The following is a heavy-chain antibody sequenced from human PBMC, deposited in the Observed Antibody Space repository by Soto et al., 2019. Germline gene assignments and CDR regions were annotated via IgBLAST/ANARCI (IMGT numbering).Heavy chain of an antibody. D-gene: IGHD6-6*01. Sequence: SETLSLTCAVYGGSFSGYYWSWIRQPPGKGLEWIGEINHSGSTNYNPSLKSRVTISVDTSKNQFSLKLSSVTAADTAVYYCARVKYSSSSRYYGMDVWGQGTTVTVSS. CDR3: ARVKYSSSSRYYGMDV. V-gene: IGHV4-34*01. J-gene: IGHJ6*02. CDR1: GGSFSGYY. CDR2: INHSGST.